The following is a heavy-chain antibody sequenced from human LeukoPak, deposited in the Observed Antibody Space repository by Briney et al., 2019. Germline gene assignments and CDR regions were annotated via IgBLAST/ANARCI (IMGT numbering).Heavy chain of an antibody. CDR1: GGSIRSSNYY. D-gene: IGHD1-14*01. Sequence: PSETLSLTCTVSGGSIRSSNYYWGWIRQPPGKGLEWIGNIYYSGSTYYNPSLKSRVTISVETSKNHFSPRPSSVTAAHAALYYCASKTAYFDGWGQGTLVTVSS. CDR2: IYYSGST. CDR3: ASKTAYFDG. V-gene: IGHV4-39*02. J-gene: IGHJ4*01.